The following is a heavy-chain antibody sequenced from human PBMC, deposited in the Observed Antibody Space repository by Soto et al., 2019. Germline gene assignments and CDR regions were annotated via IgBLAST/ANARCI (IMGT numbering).Heavy chain of an antibody. D-gene: IGHD6-25*01. CDR1: GGSITIGGHS. CDR2: IYHSGGT. CDR3: ASSYTGRPSSGSFDH. Sequence: QLQLQESGSGLVKPSQTLSLTCAVSGGSITIGGHSWSWIRQSPGKGLEWIGYIYHSGGTYYNPSRKSRVTISIDRSKNEFSLKLTSATAADTAVYYCASSYTGRPSSGSFDHWGQGTLVTVSS. J-gene: IGHJ4*02. V-gene: IGHV4-30-2*06.